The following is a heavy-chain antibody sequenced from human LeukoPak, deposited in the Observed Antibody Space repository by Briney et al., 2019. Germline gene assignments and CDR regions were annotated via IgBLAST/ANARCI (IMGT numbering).Heavy chain of an antibody. J-gene: IGHJ4*02. V-gene: IGHV1-18*04. CDR2: ISANNGET. CDR1: GYTFTNYG. CDR3: ARVPPSAHQLLSSDY. D-gene: IGHD2-2*01. Sequence: ASAMVSCKASGYTFTNYGISWVRQAPGQGLEWMSWISANNGETRYAQNFQGRVTMTTDTSTTTAYMELGSLRSDDTAVYYCARVPPSAHQLLSSDYWGQGTQVTVSS.